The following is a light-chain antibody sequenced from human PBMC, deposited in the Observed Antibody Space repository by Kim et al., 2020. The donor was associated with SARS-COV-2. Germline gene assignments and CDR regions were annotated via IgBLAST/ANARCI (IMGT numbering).Light chain of an antibody. CDR3: QQYDCYPLT. CDR2: DAY. V-gene: IGKV1-16*02. Sequence: AAVGDRVTITCRASQGIGDYLAWFQQKPGKAPKSLSYDAYSLQSGVPSKGSGSGSGTDITLTISNLQPEDGGTYYCQQYDCYPLTFGGGTKVDIK. CDR1: QGIGDY. J-gene: IGKJ4*01.